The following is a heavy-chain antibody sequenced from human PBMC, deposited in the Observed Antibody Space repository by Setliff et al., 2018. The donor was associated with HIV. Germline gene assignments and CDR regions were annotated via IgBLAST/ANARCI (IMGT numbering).Heavy chain of an antibody. CDR3: ARGPAGRLVFLSY. CDR1: GGSIGGYY. CDR2: IYYSGST. J-gene: IGHJ4*02. V-gene: IGHV4-59*01. Sequence: SETLSLTCTVSGGSIGGYYWSWIRQPPGTGLEWLGYIYYSGSTNYNPSLKSRVTISVDTSKNQFSLTLNSVTAADTAVYYCARGPAGRLVFLSYWGQGTLVTVSS. D-gene: IGHD6-6*01.